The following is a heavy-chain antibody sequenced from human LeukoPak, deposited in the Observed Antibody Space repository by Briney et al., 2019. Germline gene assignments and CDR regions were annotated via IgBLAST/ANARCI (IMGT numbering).Heavy chain of an antibody. V-gene: IGHV3-21*01. J-gene: IGHJ4*02. CDR2: MSSGGSYK. Sequence: GGSLRLSRTASGLTVNNYDLHWVRQAPGKGLEWVSSMSSGGSYKYYADSVKGRFTISRDNAKNSLYLQMDSLSGEDTAVYYCAIRSRYTFIDVAGVIDSWGQGNMVTVSS. CDR3: AIRSRYTFIDVAGVIDS. CDR1: GLTVNNYD. D-gene: IGHD6-19*01.